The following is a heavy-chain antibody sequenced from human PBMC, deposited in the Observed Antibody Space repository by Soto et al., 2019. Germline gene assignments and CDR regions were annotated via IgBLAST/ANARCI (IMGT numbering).Heavy chain of an antibody. CDR3: ARDHRNYDILTGYYSAFDI. CDR1: GFTFSDYY. CDR2: ISSSGSTI. D-gene: IGHD3-9*01. Sequence: GGSLRLSCAASGFTFSDYYMSWIRQAPGKGLEWGSYISSSGSTIYYADSVKGRFTISRDNAKNSLYLQMNSLRAEDTAVYYCARDHRNYDILTGYYSAFDIWGQGTMVTVSS. J-gene: IGHJ3*02. V-gene: IGHV3-11*01.